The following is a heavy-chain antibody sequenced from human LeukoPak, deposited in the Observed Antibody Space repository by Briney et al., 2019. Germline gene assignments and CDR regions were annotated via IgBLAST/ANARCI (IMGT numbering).Heavy chain of an antibody. J-gene: IGHJ4*02. D-gene: IGHD2-21*02. CDR2: INPSGGST. V-gene: IGHV1-46*01. CDR3: ARRSPAYCGGDCYLDC. Sequence: ASVKVSCKASGYTFTNYYLFWVRQAPGQGLEWMGVINPSGGSTSCAQKFQGRVTMTRDTSTSTVYMELSSLRSEDTAVYYCARRSPAYCGGDCYLDCWGQGTLVTVSS. CDR1: GYTFTNYY.